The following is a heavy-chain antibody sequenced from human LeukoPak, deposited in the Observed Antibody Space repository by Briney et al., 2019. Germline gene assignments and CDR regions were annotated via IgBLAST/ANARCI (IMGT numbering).Heavy chain of an antibody. CDR1: GGSISSSSYY. J-gene: IGHJ5*02. CDR2: IYYSGST. D-gene: IGHD3-3*01. V-gene: IGHV4-39*07. Sequence: ASETLSLTCTVSGGSISSSSYYWGWIRQPPGKGLEWIGSIYYSGSTYYNPSLKSRVTISVDTSKNQFSLKLSSVTAADTAVYYCARDGTLRFLEWLSDEGKWYDPWGQGTLVNVSS. CDR3: ARDGTLRFLEWLSDEGKWYDP.